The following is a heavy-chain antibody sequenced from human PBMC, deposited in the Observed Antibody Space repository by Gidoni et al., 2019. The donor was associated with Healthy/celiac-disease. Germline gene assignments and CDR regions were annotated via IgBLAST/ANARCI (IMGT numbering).Heavy chain of an antibody. V-gene: IGHV3-53*01. Sequence: ELQLVESGGGFIQPGGSLRLSCAASGFTVSSHYMGWVRQAPGKGLEWGSVIYSGGSTDYADSVKGRFTISRDNSKNTLYLQMNSLRAEDTAVYYCARVDLYYYDSSGYYYNYWGQGTLVTVSS. CDR1: GFTVSSHY. CDR2: IYSGGST. CDR3: ARVDLYYYDSSGYYYNY. J-gene: IGHJ4*02. D-gene: IGHD3-22*01.